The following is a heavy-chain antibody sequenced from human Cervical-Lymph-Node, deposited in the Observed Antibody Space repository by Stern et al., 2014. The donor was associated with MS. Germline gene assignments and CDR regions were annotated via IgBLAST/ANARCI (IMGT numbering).Heavy chain of an antibody. Sequence: QLVESGPEVKKPGTSVKVSCKASGFTFTSSAVQWVRQARGQRLEWIGWIVAGRGNTNYAQKFQERVTITRDMSTSTAYMELSSLRSEDTAVYYCAALEDYYDSSGDAFDIWGQGTMVTVSS. CDR2: IVAGRGNT. D-gene: IGHD3-22*01. CDR3: AALEDYYDSSGDAFDI. J-gene: IGHJ3*02. CDR1: GFTFTSSA. V-gene: IGHV1-58*01.